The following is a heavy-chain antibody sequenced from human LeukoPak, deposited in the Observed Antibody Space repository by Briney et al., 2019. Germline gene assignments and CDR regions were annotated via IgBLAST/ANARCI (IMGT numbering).Heavy chain of an antibody. CDR1: GFIFRGDW. CDR2: IKQDGSEK. Sequence: GGSLRLSCAASGFIFRGDWMSWVRQAPGEGLGWVANIKQDGSEKYYVDSVKGRFTISRDNAKNSLYLQMNSLRADDTAVYYCARVYGSGSYPPWYGMDVWGQGTTVTVSS. D-gene: IGHD3-10*01. CDR3: ARVYGSGSYPPWYGMDV. V-gene: IGHV3-7*02. J-gene: IGHJ6*02.